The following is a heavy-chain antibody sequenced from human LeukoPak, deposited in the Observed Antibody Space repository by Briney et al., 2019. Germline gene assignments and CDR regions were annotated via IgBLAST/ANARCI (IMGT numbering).Heavy chain of an antibody. J-gene: IGHJ4*02. V-gene: IGHV1-18*01. CDR2: ISAYNGNT. CDR3: ARDYDYVWGSYRPLIDY. D-gene: IGHD3-16*02. Sequence: ASVTVSCKASGYTFTSYGISWVRQAPGQVLEWMGWISAYNGNTNYAQKLQGRVTMTTDTSTSTAYMELRSLRSDDTAVYYCARDYDYVWGSYRPLIDYWGQGTLVTVSS. CDR1: GYTFTSYG.